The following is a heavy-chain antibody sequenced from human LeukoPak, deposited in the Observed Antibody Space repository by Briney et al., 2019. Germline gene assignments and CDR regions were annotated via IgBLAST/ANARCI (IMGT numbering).Heavy chain of an antibody. CDR3: ARAYYDYVWGSYRFWPNSGFDY. J-gene: IGHJ4*02. Sequence: SVKVSCKASGGTFSSYAISWVRQAPGQGLEWMGRIIPILGIANYAQKLQGRVTMTTDTSTSTAYMELRSLRSDDTAVYYCARAYYDYVWGSYRFWPNSGFDYWGQGTLVTVSS. V-gene: IGHV1-69*04. D-gene: IGHD3-16*02. CDR2: IIPILGIA. CDR1: GGTFSSYA.